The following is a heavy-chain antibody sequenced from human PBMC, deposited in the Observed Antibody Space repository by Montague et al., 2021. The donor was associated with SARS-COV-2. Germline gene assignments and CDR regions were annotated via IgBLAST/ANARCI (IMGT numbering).Heavy chain of an antibody. CDR1: GDSISSGGYF. CDR3: ARSRDWYLGN. D-gene: IGHD3-9*01. J-gene: IGHJ4*02. Sequence: SETLSLTCLVSGDSISSGGYFWGWIRQPPGKGLEWIASIHIGGTSYLNPSLKSRVTISIDSSKNQFSLNVTSVTAADTAVYFCARSRDWYLGNWGQGTLATVSS. CDR2: IHIGGTS. V-gene: IGHV4-39*07.